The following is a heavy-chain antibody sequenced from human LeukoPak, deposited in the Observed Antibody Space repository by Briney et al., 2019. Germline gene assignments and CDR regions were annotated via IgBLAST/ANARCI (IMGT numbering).Heavy chain of an antibody. CDR3: ARDLWGDSSGYHDY. J-gene: IGHJ4*02. CDR1: GSTFRSYE. V-gene: IGHV3-48*03. Sequence: GGSLRLSGAAPGSTFRSYEMNWVGQAPGKGRGWVSYISSSGSTIYYADSVKGRFTISRDNAKNSLYLQMNSLRAEDTAVYYCARDLWGDSSGYHDYWGQGTLVTVSS. CDR2: ISSSGSTI. D-gene: IGHD3-22*01.